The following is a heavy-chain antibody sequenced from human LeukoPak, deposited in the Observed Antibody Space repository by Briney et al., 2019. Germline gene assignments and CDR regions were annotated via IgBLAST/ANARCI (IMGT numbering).Heavy chain of an antibody. J-gene: IGHJ6*03. CDR1: GYTFTSYG. CDR3: ARDFTGYYPVSDSYYYYYYYMDV. Sequence: ASVKVSCKASGYTFTSYGISWVRQAPGQGLEWMGWINPNSGGTNYAQKFQGRATMTRDTSISTAYMELSRLRSDDTAVYYCARDFTGYYPVSDSYYYYYYYMDVWGKGTTVTISS. V-gene: IGHV1-2*02. CDR2: INPNSGGT. D-gene: IGHD3-9*01.